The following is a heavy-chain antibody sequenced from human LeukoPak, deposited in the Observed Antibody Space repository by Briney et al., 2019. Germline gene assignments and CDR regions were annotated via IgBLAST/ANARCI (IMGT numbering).Heavy chain of an antibody. V-gene: IGHV3-9*01. CDR3: AKDLYGSSWSFDY. CDR2: ISWNSGSI. Sequence: GGSLRLSCAASGFTFDDYAMHWVRQAPGKGLEWVSGISWNSGSIGYADSVKGRFTISRDNAKNSLYLQMNSLIAEDTALYYCAKDLYGSSWSFDYWGQGTLVTVSS. D-gene: IGHD6-13*01. CDR1: GFTFDDYA. J-gene: IGHJ4*02.